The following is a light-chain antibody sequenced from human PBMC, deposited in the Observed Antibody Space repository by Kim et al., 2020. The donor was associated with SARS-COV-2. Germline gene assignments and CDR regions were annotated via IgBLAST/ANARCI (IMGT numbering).Light chain of an antibody. J-gene: IGLJ2*01. CDR3: NSRDNNDYVL. CDR2: GKN. V-gene: IGLV3-19*01. Sequence: VALGQTVRITCQGDSLRSYYTTWYQQKPGQAPIAVVYGKNNRPSGIPDRFSGSSSGNTASLTITGTQAGDEADYYCNSRDNNDYVLFGGGTRLTVL. CDR1: SLRSYY.